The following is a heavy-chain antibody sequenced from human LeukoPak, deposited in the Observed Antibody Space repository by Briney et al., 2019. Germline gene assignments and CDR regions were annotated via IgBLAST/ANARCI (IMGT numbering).Heavy chain of an antibody. D-gene: IGHD4-11*01. J-gene: IGHJ4*02. CDR1: GGSISSYY. Sequence: SETLSLTCTVYGGSISSYYWSWIRQPAGKGLEWIGRIYTSGSTNYNPSLKSRVTISVDKSKNQFSLKLSSVTAADTAVYYCARGPDYSNLVDYWGQGTLVTVSS. V-gene: IGHV4-4*07. CDR3: ARGPDYSNLVDY. CDR2: IYTSGST.